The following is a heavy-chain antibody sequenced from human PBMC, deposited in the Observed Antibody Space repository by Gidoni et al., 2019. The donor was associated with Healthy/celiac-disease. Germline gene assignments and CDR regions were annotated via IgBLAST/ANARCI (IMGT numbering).Heavy chain of an antibody. CDR2: INHSGST. CDR1: GGSFSGYY. Sequence: QVQLQQWGAGLLKPSETLSLTCAVYGGSFSGYYWSWIRQPPGKGLEWIGEINHSGSTNYNPSLKRRVTISVDTSKNQFSLKLSSVTAADTAVYYCARGRRVTPQRAFDIWGQGTMVTVSS. D-gene: IGHD2-21*02. J-gene: IGHJ3*02. V-gene: IGHV4-34*01. CDR3: ARGRRVTPQRAFDI.